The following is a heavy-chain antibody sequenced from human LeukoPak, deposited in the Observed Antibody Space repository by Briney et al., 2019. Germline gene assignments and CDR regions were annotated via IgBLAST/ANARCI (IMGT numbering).Heavy chain of an antibody. J-gene: IGHJ3*02. V-gene: IGHV1-2*06. Sequence: GGSLRLSCAASGFTFSSYGMHWVRQAPGQGLEWMGRINPNSGGTNYAQKFQGRVTMTRDTSISTAYMELSRLRSDDTAVYYCARGPRLDSSGWYYGAFDIWGQGTMVTVSS. D-gene: IGHD6-19*01. CDR2: INPNSGGT. CDR3: ARGPRLDSSGWYYGAFDI. CDR1: GFTFSSYG.